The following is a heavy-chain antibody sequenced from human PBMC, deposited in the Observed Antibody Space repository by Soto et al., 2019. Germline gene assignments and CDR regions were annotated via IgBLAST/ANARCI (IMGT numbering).Heavy chain of an antibody. J-gene: IGHJ6*02. V-gene: IGHV3-23*01. CDR2: ISYSGGST. Sequence: GGSLRLSCAASGLPFSSNAMSWVRQAPGKGLEWVSAISYSGGSTYYADSVKGRFTISRDNSKNTLYLQMSSLRAEDTAVYYCVKDGSSGWPYFYDMDVWGQGTTVTVSS. D-gene: IGHD6-19*01. CDR1: GLPFSSNA. CDR3: VKDGSSGWPYFYDMDV.